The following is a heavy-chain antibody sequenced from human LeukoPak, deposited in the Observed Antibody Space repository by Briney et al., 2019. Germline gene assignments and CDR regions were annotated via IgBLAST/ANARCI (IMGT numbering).Heavy chain of an antibody. CDR2: INHSGST. Sequence: SETLSLTCAVYGGSFSGYYWSWIRQPPGKGLEWIGEINHSGSTNYNPSLKSRVTISVDTSKNQFSLKLSSVTAADTAVYYCARDSAPMFGSSWFDPWGQGTLVTVSS. CDR3: ARDSAPMFGSSWFDP. V-gene: IGHV4-34*01. CDR1: GGSFSGYY. D-gene: IGHD3-10*02. J-gene: IGHJ5*02.